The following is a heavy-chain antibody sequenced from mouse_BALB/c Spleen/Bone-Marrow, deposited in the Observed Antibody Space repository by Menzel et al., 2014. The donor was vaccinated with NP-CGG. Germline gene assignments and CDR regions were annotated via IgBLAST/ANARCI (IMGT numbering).Heavy chain of an antibody. V-gene: IGHV1-9*01. CDR1: GYTFSSYW. J-gene: IGHJ2*01. CDR2: ILPGSGST. D-gene: IGHD2-14*01. Sequence: QVQLQQSGAELMKPGASVKISCKATGYTFSSYWIEWVKQRPGHGLEWIGEILPGSGSTNYNEKFKGKATFTADTSSNTAYMQLSSLTSEDSAVYYCARGGVRGKGYFDYWGQGTTLTVSS. CDR3: ARGGVRGKGYFDY.